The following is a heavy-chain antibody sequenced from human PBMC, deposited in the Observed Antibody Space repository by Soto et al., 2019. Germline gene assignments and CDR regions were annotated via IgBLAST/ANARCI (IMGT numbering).Heavy chain of an antibody. CDR1: GFTFSSYG. CDR3: AKDQGQIAARPGEVFRPNYYYGMDV. CDR2: ISYDGSNK. J-gene: IGHJ6*02. V-gene: IGHV3-30*18. D-gene: IGHD6-6*01. Sequence: GESLKISCAASGFTFSSYGMHWVRQAPGKGLEWVAVISYDGSNKYYADSVKGRFTISRDNSKNTLYLQMNSLRAEDTAVYYCAKDQGQIAARPGEVFRPNYYYGMDVWGQGTTVTVSS.